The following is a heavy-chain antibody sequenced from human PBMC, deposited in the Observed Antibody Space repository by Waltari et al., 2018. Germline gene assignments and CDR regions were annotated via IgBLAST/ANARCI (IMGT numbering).Heavy chain of an antibody. J-gene: IGHJ4*03. CDR3: ARWESGWMALHS. CDR1: GVSVSNYF. Sequence: QVQLQESGPGLVKSSETLSLRCTVSGVSVSNYFWNWIRQAPGKGPAWIGYTRPTGDTKLNPSLKSLVTMSVDTSRNEISLRLSSMTAADTAIYYCARWESGWMALHSWGQGTLGTVSS. D-gene: IGHD6-19*01. V-gene: IGHV4-4*08. CDR2: TRPTGDT.